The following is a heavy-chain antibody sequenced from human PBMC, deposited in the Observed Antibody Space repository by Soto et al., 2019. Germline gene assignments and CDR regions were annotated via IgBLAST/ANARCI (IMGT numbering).Heavy chain of an antibody. J-gene: IGHJ4*02. CDR2: IRSKANSYAA. Sequence: EVQVVVSGGGLVQPGGSRKLSGAASGVTLSGSVRNWVRQASGKGREWVGRIRSKANSYAAPYGASVKGRFTMSRDDSKNTAYLQMNSLKTEDTAVYYCTTRGDGYNADFDYWGQGTLVTVSS. V-gene: IGHV3-73*01. D-gene: IGHD5-12*01. CDR3: TTRGDGYNADFDY. CDR1: GVTLSGSV.